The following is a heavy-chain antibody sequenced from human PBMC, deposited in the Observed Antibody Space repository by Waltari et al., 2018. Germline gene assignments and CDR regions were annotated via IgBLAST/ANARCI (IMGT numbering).Heavy chain of an antibody. J-gene: IGHJ4*02. V-gene: IGHV4-4*07. CDR1: GDSISSYF. CDR2: ISTTGTT. Sequence: QVQLQESGPGLVKPSETLSLTCTFSGDSISSYFWGWIRQPAGKGLEWIGHISTTGTTNFNPSLKSRVTMSIDSSKNHFSLNLRSVTAADTAVYYCSREGAMVRDWGQGTLVTVSS. CDR3: SREGAMVRD. D-gene: IGHD3-10*01.